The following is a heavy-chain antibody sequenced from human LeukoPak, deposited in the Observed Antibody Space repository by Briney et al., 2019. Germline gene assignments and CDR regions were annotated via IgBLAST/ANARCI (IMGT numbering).Heavy chain of an antibody. CDR3: AKDESTHYYDILTGYWYFDY. CDR1: GFTFSSYV. CDR2: ISYDGSNE. V-gene: IGHV3-30*04. D-gene: IGHD3-9*01. J-gene: IGHJ4*02. Sequence: GGSLRLSCAASGFTFSSYVMHWVRQAPGKGLEWVAIISYDGSNEYYADSVKGRFTISRDNSKNTLYLQMNSLRAEDTAVYYCAKDESTHYYDILTGYWYFDYWGQGTLVTVSS.